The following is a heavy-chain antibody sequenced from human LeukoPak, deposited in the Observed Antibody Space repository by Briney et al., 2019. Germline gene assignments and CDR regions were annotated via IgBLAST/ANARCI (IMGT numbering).Heavy chain of an antibody. CDR2: ISGSGGST. D-gene: IGHD1-1*01. CDR1: GFTFSSYA. CDR3: ANSPPGTTGPIDY. V-gene: IGHV3-23*01. Sequence: GGPLRLSCAASGFTFSSYAMSWVRQAPGKGLEWVSAISGSGGSTYYADSVKGRFTISRDNSKNTLYLQMNSLRAEDTAVYYCANSPPGTTGPIDYWGQGTLVTVSS. J-gene: IGHJ4*02.